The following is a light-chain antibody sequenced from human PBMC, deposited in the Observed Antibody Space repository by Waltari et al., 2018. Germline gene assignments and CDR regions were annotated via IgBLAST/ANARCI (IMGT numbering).Light chain of an antibody. V-gene: IGKV3-20*01. J-gene: IGKJ4*01. CDR1: QTVMSDY. CDR3: QQYGTSPLT. Sequence: DIVLTQSPGTLSLSPGERAILSCRASQTVMSDYLAWYQQKPGQAPRLLIYGASTRATGTPDRFRGSGSGTDFTLTISRLEPEDFAVYHCQQYGTSPLTFGGGTKVEI. CDR2: GAS.